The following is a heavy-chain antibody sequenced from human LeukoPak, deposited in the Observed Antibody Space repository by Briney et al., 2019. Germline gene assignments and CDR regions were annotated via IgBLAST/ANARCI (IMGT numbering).Heavy chain of an antibody. D-gene: IGHD6-19*01. V-gene: IGHV3-23*01. CDR2: ISGSGGST. Sequence: PGGSLRLSCAASGFTFSSYAMSWVRQAPGKGLEWVSAISGSGGSTYYADSVKGRFTISRDNSKNTLYLQMNSLRAEDTAVYYCVTQWPVRPPTNYYYYYYGMDVWGQGTTVTVSS. CDR1: GFTFSSYA. J-gene: IGHJ6*02. CDR3: VTQWPVRPPTNYYYYYYGMDV.